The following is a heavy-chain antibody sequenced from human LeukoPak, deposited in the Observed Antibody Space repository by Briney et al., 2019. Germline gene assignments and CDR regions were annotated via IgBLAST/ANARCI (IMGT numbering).Heavy chain of an antibody. V-gene: IGHV3-23*01. Sequence: GGSLRLSCAASGFTFSSYALGWVRQAPGKGLEWVSAITASGGNTYYADSVKGRFTISRDNSKNTLYLQVNSLRAEDTAVYYCAKGNGYSYGRYYFDYWGQGTLVTVSS. D-gene: IGHD5-18*01. CDR1: GFTFSSYA. CDR3: AKGNGYSYGRYYFDY. CDR2: ITASGGNT. J-gene: IGHJ4*02.